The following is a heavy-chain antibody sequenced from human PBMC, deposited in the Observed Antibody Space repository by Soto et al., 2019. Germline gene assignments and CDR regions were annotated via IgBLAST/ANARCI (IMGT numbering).Heavy chain of an antibody. CDR3: AKWVRRTLFDREPAFDI. V-gene: IGHV3-23*01. J-gene: IGHJ3*02. CDR1: GFTFSSYA. CDR2: ISGSGGST. Sequence: GGSLRLSCAASGFTFSSYAMSWVRQAPGKGLEWVSAISGSGGSTYYADSVKGRFTISRDNSKNTLYLQMNSLRAEDTAVYYCAKWVRRTLFDREPAFDIWGQGTMVTVSS.